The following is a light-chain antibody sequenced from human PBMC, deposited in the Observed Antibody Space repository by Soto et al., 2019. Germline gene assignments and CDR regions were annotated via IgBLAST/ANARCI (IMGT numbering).Light chain of an antibody. CDR1: SRDIGDSNY. V-gene: IGLV2-14*03. J-gene: IGLJ1*01. CDR3: SSVRSSSTSYV. CDR2: DVS. Sequence: QSVLTQPASVSGSPGQSITISCTGTSRDIGDSNYVSWYQQHPGKARKLVIYDVSNRPSGVSNRFSGSKSANTASLTISGLQAEDEADYYCSSVRSSSTSYVFGTGTKVTVL.